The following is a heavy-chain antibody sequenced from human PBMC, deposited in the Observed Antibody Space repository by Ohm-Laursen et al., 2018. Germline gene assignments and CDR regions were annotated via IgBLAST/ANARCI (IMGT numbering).Heavy chain of an antibody. CDR2: IYYSGST. CDR3: ARNTYSGSYYWYFDL. V-gene: IGHV4-39*01. CDR1: SGSISSSSYY. J-gene: IGHJ2*01. Sequence: SQTLSLTCSVSSGSISSSSYYWGWIRQPPGKGLEWIGSIYYSGSTRYNPSLKSRVTISVDTSKSQFSLKLSSVTAADTAVHYCARNTYSGSYYWYFDLWGRGTLVTVSS. D-gene: IGHD1-26*01.